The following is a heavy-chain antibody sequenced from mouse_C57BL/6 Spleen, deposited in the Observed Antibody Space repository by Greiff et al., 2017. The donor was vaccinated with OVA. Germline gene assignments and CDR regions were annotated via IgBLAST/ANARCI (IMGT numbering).Heavy chain of an antibody. V-gene: IGHV3-6*01. D-gene: IGHD2-3*01. CDR1: GYSITSGYY. CDR3: ARNEGYYFDV. J-gene: IGHJ1*03. Sequence: EVQRVESGPGLVKPSQSLSLTCSVTGYSITSGYYWNWIRQFPGNKLEWMGYISYDGSNNYNPSLKNRISITRDTSKNQFFLKLNSVTTEDTATYYCARNEGYYFDVWGTGTTVTVSS. CDR2: ISYDGSN.